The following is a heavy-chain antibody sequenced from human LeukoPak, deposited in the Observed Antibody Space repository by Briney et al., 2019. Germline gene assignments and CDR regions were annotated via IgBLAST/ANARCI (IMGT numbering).Heavy chain of an antibody. J-gene: IGHJ2*01. CDR3: ARISMTTSGWYFDL. Sequence: GASVKLSCKASGYTFTSHYMHWLRQAPGQGLEWMGIVHPSGSSTAYAQEFQGRVTMTRDTATSTVYMELSGLRSEDTAVHYCARISMTTSGWYFDLWGRGSLVTVSS. CDR2: VHPSGSST. CDR1: GYTFTSHY. V-gene: IGHV1-46*01. D-gene: IGHD1-1*01.